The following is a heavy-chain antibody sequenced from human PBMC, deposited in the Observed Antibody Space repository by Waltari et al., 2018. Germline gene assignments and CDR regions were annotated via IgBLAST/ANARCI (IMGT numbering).Heavy chain of an antibody. CDR2: SYHSGST. CDR1: GYSISSGYY. CDR3: ARVVTMFTREGWFDP. J-gene: IGHJ5*02. Sequence: QVQLQESGPGLVKPSETLSLTCAVSGYSISSGYYWGWIRQPPGKGLEWIGSSYHSGSTYDNPSLKSRVTISVDTSKNQFSLKLSSVTAADTAVYYCARVVTMFTREGWFDPWGQGTLVTVSS. D-gene: IGHD3-10*02. V-gene: IGHV4-38-2*01.